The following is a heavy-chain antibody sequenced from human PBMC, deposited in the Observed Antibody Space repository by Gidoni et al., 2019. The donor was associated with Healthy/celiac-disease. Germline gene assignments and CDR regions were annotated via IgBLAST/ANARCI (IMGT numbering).Heavy chain of an antibody. Sequence: QLQLPESGPGLVQPSETLSLTCPVSVVSIRSRSSYWVWIRQPPGKGLEWIGSIYYSGSTQDNPSLKRRVTISVDTSKNQFSLKLSSVTAADTAVYYCARHKMWGDIVVVPAAIAQEFDDWGQGTLVTVSS. CDR3: ARHKMWGDIVVVPAAIAQEFDD. CDR1: VVSIRSRSSY. V-gene: IGHV4-39*01. J-gene: IGHJ4*02. CDR2: IYYSGST. D-gene: IGHD2-2*01.